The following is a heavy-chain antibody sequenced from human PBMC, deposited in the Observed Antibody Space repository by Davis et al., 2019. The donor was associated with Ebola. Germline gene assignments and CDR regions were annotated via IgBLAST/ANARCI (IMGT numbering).Heavy chain of an antibody. J-gene: IGHJ4*02. V-gene: IGHV3-72*01. Sequence: GSLRLSCAASGFTFSDHYMDWVRQAPGKGLEWVGRIRNKVNSYTTDYAASVKGRFTISRDDSKNSLYLQMNSLKTEDTAVYYCSRGPPDYWGQGTVVTVSS. CDR1: GFTFSDHY. CDR2: IRNKVNSYTT. CDR3: SRGPPDY.